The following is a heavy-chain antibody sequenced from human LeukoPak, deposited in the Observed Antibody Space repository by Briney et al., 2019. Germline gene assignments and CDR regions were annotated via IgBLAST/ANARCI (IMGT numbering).Heavy chain of an antibody. D-gene: IGHD3-10*01. CDR3: ARVTYGSGSYYLYYYYYMDV. CDR2: MNPNSGNT. Sequence: ASVKVSCKASGYTFTSYDINWVRQATGQGLEWMGWMNPNSGNTGYAQKFQGRVTITRNTSISTAYMELSSLRSEDTAVYYCARVTYGSGSYYLYYYYYMDVWGKGTTVTVSS. CDR1: GYTFTSYD. J-gene: IGHJ6*03. V-gene: IGHV1-8*03.